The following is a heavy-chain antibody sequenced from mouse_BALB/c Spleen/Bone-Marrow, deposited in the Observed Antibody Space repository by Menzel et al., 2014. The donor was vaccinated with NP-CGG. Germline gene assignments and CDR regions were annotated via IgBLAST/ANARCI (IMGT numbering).Heavy chain of an antibody. J-gene: IGHJ4*01. CDR3: ARALYYYGSSYYTMDY. V-gene: IGHV2-9*02. CDR2: IWAGGST. D-gene: IGHD1-1*01. CDR1: GSSLTSYG. Sequence: QVQLQQSGPGLVAPSQSLSIACTVSGSSLTSYGVHWVRQPPGKGLEWLGAIWAGGSTDYNSALMSRLSISKDNSKSQVFLKMNSLQTDDTAMYYCARALYYYGSSYYTMDYWGQGTSVIVSS.